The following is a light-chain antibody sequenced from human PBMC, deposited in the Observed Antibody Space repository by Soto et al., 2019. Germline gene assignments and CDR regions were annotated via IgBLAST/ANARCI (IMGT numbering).Light chain of an antibody. J-gene: IGKJ1*01. CDR2: DAS. CDR1: QSFSSW. CDR3: QQYNSYSWT. Sequence: DIQMTQFPSTLSASVGDRVTITCRASQSFSSWLAWYQQEPGKAPKVLIYDASNLESGVPSRFSGSGSGTEFTLTISSLQPDDFATYYCQQYNSYSWTFGQGNKVDI. V-gene: IGKV1-5*01.